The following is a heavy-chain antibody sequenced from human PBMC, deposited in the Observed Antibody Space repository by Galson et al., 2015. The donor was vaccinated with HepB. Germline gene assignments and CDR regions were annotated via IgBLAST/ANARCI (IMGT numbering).Heavy chain of an antibody. Sequence: SLRLSCAASGFTFSSYWMHWVRQAPGEGLVWVSRSNADGGSTGYADSVRGRFTISRDNAKNTLYLQMNSLRAEDTALYYCARGNPVTTSPGAFDCWGQGTLVTVSS. V-gene: IGHV3-74*01. CDR3: ARGNPVTTSPGAFDC. J-gene: IGHJ4*02. CDR2: SNADGGST. D-gene: IGHD4-17*01. CDR1: GFTFSSYW.